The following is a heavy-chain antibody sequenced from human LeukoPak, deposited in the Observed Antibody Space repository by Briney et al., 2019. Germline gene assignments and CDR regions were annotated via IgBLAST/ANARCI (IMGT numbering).Heavy chain of an antibody. CDR2: ISGSGGST. J-gene: IGHJ5*02. Sequence: GGSLRLSCEASGFTFSSYAMSWVRQAPGKGLEWVSVISGSGGSTYYADSVKGRFTISRDNAKNSLYLQMNSLRAEDTAVYYCATRAGYSGSRMFDPWGQGTLVTVSS. CDR1: GFTFSSYA. V-gene: IGHV3-23*01. CDR3: ATRAGYSGSRMFDP. D-gene: IGHD5-12*01.